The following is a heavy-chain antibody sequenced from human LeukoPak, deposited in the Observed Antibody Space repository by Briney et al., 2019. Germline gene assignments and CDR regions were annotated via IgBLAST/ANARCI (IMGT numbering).Heavy chain of an antibody. CDR1: GGTFSSYA. CDR3: ARAKRWWLPGVRLYYYYYMDV. Sequence: TVKLSCKASGGTFSSYAISWVRQAPGQGLEWMGGIIPIFGTANYAQKFQGRVTITADESTSTAYMELSSLRSEDTAVYYCARAKRWWLPGVRLYYYYYMDVWGKGTTVTVSS. V-gene: IGHV1-69*13. J-gene: IGHJ6*03. CDR2: IIPIFGTA. D-gene: IGHD5-12*01.